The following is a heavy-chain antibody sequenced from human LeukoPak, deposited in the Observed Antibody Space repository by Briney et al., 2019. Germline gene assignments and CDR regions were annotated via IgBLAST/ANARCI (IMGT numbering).Heavy chain of an antibody. D-gene: IGHD6-19*01. J-gene: IGHJ4*02. Sequence: GASLRLSCAASGFTFSSYAMSWVRQAPGKGLEWVSAISGSGGSTYYADSVKGRFTISRDNSKNTLYLQMNSLRAEDTAVYYCAKDSVLPVAGLDYWGQGTLVTVSS. CDR2: ISGSGGST. CDR1: GFTFSSYA. V-gene: IGHV3-23*01. CDR3: AKDSVLPVAGLDY.